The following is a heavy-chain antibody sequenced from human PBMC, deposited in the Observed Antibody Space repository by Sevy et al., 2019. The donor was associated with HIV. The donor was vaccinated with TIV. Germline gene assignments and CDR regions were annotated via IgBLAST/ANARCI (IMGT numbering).Heavy chain of an antibody. V-gene: IGHV3-21*06. Sequence: GGSLRLSCAASGFIFSSYTMTWVRQAPGKGLERVSAISSSSYNMYYADSVKGRFTISRDNAKNSLYLQMNSVRVEDTAVYYCAREWGSNYDSSGVFDYWGQGTLVTVSS. CDR1: GFIFSSYT. CDR3: AREWGSNYDSSGVFDY. CDR2: ISSSSYNM. D-gene: IGHD3-22*01. J-gene: IGHJ4*02.